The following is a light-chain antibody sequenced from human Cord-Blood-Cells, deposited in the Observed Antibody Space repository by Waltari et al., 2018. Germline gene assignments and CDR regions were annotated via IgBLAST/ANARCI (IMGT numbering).Light chain of an antibody. CDR3: SSYTSSSTLYV. CDR1: SSDVGGYNY. Sequence: QSALPQPASVSGSPGQSITISCPGTSSDVGGYNYVSSYQTPPGKAPQLMIYDVSNRPSGVSNRFSGSKSGNTASLTISGLQAEDEADYYCSSYTSSSTLYVFGTGTKVTVL. CDR2: DVS. V-gene: IGLV2-14*03. J-gene: IGLJ1*01.